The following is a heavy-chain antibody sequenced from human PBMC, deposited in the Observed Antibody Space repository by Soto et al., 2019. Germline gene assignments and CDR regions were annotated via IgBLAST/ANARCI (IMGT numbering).Heavy chain of an antibody. V-gene: IGHV4-59*01. CDR2: IYYSGST. CDR3: ARTVLTTVTNEAPYYSYGMDV. CDR1: GGSISSYY. J-gene: IGHJ6*02. Sequence: SQTLSLTCTVSGGSISSYYWSWIRQPPGKGLEWIGYIYYSGSTNYNPSLKSRVTISVDTSKNQFSLKLSSVTAADTAVYYCARTVLTTVTNEAPYYSYGMDVWGQGTTVTVSS. D-gene: IGHD4-17*01.